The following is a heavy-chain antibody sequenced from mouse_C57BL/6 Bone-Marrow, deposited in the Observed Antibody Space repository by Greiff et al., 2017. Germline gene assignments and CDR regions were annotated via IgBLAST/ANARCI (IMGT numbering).Heavy chain of an antibody. CDR1: GYTFTSYW. D-gene: IGHD4-1*01. J-gene: IGHJ2*01. V-gene: IGHV1-61*01. Sequence: VQLQQSGAELVRPGSSVKLSCKASGYTFTSYWMDWVKQRPGQGLEWIGNIYPSDSETHYNQKFKDKATLTVDKSSSTAYMQLSSLTSEDSAVYYCARRVAGTSLYYFDYWGQGTTLTVSS. CDR2: IYPSDSET. CDR3: ARRVAGTSLYYFDY.